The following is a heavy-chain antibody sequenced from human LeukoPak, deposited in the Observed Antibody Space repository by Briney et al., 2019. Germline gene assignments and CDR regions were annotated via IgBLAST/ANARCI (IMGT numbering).Heavy chain of an antibody. J-gene: IGHJ4*02. V-gene: IGHV3-33*01. Sequence: GGSLRLSCAASGFTFSSYGMHWVRQAPGKGLEWVAVIWYDGSNKYYADSVKGRFTISRDNSKNTLYLQMNSLRAEDTAVYYCARGMQQWLDYYFDYWGQRTLVTVSS. D-gene: IGHD6-19*01. CDR2: IWYDGSNK. CDR1: GFTFSSYG. CDR3: ARGMQQWLDYYFDY.